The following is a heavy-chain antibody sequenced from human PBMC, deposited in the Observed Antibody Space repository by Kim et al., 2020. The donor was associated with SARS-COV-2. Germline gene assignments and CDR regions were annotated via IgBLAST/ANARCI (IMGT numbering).Heavy chain of an antibody. CDR1: GYTFTSYD. J-gene: IGHJ6*02. CDR3: ARVYSEVRGVPVFSYYYYYGMDV. V-gene: IGHV1-8*01. CDR2: MNPNSGNT. D-gene: IGHD3-10*01. Sequence: ASVKVSCKASGYTFTSYDINWVRQATGQGLEWMGWMNPNSGNTGYAQKFQGRVTMTRNTSISTAYMELSSLRSEDTAVYYCARVYSEVRGVPVFSYYYYYGMDVWGQGTTVTVSS.